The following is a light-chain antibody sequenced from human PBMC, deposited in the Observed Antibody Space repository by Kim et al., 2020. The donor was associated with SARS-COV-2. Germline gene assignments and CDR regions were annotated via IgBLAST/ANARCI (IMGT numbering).Light chain of an antibody. CDR2: GAS. CDR3: QQYGIAPPYT. CDR1: QSVSSSN. V-gene: IGKV3-20*01. J-gene: IGKJ2*01. Sequence: PGERATLSCRASQSVSSSNLAWYQQKPGQAPRLLTYGASSRATGIPDRFSGSGSGTDFILTISRLEPEDFAVYYCQQYGIAPPYTFGQGTKLEI.